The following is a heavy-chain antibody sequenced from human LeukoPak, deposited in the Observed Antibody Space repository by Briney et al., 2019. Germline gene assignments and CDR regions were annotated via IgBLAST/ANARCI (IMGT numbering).Heavy chain of an antibody. V-gene: IGHV3-7*01. Sequence: PGGSLRLSCAASGFTFSSYFMNWVRQAPGKGLEWVANIREDGGEIYYLDSVRGRFTISRDNAKNSLYLQMNSLRVEDTAVYYCARGVYSIDYWGQGTLVTVSS. D-gene: IGHD2-15*01. J-gene: IGHJ4*02. CDR2: IREDGGEI. CDR1: GFTFSSYF. CDR3: ARGVYSIDY.